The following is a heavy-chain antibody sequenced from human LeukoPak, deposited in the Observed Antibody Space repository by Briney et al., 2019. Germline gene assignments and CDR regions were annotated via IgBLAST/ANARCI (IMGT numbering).Heavy chain of an antibody. D-gene: IGHD6-19*01. CDR1: GIIFSSYG. V-gene: IGHV3-30*02. CDR3: AKVGSGWYGVDY. J-gene: IGHJ4*02. Sequence: GGSLRLSCVASGIIFSSYGMHWVRQAPGKGVEWVAFIRYDGSNKYYTDSVKGRFTISRDNSKNTLYLQMNSLRDEDTAVYYCAKVGSGWYGVDYWGQGTLVTVSS. CDR2: IRYDGSNK.